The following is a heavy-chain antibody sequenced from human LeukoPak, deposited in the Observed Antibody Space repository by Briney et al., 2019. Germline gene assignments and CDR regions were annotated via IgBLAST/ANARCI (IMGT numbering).Heavy chain of an antibody. J-gene: IGHJ4*02. CDR2: ISGSGDNT. CDR3: AKGSYYDSSGSFYFDY. Sequence: GGSLRLSCAASGFTFSSYAMSWVRQAPGKGLEWVSGISGSGDNTYYAAYVKGRFTISRDNSKNTLYVQVNSLGTEDTAAYYCAKGSYYDSSGSFYFDYWGQGTLVTVSS. V-gene: IGHV3-23*01. D-gene: IGHD3-22*01. CDR1: GFTFSSYA.